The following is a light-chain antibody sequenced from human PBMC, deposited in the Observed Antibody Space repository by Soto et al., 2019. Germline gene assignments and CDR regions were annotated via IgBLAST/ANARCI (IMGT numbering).Light chain of an antibody. Sequence: DIQMTQFPSSLSASVGERVTIICRASQTIRSHLAWYQQKPGKAPKLMIYAASTLQSGVPSRFSVSGSGTDFTLTISSLQPEDFATYYCQQLNSYPRLTFGGGTKVDI. J-gene: IGKJ4*01. CDR3: QQLNSYPRLT. CDR2: AAS. CDR1: QTIRSH. V-gene: IGKV1-9*01.